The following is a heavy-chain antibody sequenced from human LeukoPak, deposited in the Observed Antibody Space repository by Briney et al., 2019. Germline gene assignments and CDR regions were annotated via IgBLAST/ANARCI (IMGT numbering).Heavy chain of an antibody. CDR1: GDSISNFY. D-gene: IGHD6-13*01. CDR2: ISCSGST. Sequence: SETLSLTCTVSGDSISNFYWSWIRQPPGRGLDWIGYISCSGSTTYNPSLTSRVTISVDTSKNQFSLKLSSVTAADTAVYYCARDCIAAAGRWFDPWGQGTLVTVSS. CDR3: ARDCIAAAGRWFDP. J-gene: IGHJ5*02. V-gene: IGHV4-59*12.